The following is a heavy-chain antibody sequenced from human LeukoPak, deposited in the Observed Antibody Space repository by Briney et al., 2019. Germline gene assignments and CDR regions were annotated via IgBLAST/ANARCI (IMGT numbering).Heavy chain of an antibody. CDR3: ARDYLYDSSGYYYYIDY. CDR2: INPSGGST. D-gene: IGHD3-22*01. V-gene: IGHV1-46*01. Sequence: GASVKVSCKASGYTFTSYYMHWVRQAPGQGLEWMGIINPSGGSTSYAQKFQGRVTMTRDTSTSTVYMELSSLRSEDTAVYYCARDYLYDSSGYYYYIDYWGQGTLVTVSS. CDR1: GYTFTSYY. J-gene: IGHJ4*02.